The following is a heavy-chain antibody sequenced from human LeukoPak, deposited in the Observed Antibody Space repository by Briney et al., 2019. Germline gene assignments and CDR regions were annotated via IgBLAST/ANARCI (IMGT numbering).Heavy chain of an antibody. CDR1: GFTFNTYT. CDR3: ARDTERMPFDY. Sequence: GGSLRLSCVASGFTFNTYTMNWVRQAPGKGLEWVSSISSGSRSIYYADSVKGRFTISRDNAKNLLYLQMNSLRAEDTGVYFCARDTERMPFDYWGQGTLVTVSS. D-gene: IGHD2-15*01. V-gene: IGHV3-21*01. CDR2: ISSGSRSI. J-gene: IGHJ4*02.